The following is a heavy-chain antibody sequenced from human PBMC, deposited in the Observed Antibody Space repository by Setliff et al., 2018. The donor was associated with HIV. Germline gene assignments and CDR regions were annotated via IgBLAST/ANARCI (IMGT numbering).Heavy chain of an antibody. D-gene: IGHD2-2*01. J-gene: IGHJ6*02. CDR1: GASFSGYY. Sequence: PSETLSLTCAVYGASFSGYYWAWIRQSPGTGLEWIGEINHSGITNYNPTLKSRVTISTDTSKNQFSVKLTSVTAADTAVYYCARGHCSGTNCYGVDYYGMDVWGQGTTVTVSS. CDR2: INHSGIT. CDR3: ARGHCSGTNCYGVDYYGMDV. V-gene: IGHV4-34*01.